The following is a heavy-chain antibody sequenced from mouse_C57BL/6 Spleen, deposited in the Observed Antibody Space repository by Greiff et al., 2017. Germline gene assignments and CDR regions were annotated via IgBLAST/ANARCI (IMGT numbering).Heavy chain of an antibody. Sequence: QVHVKQPGAELVRPGSSVKLSCKASGYTFTSYWMHWVKQRPIQGLEWIGNIDPSDSETHYNQKFKDKATLTVDKSSSTAYMQLSSLTSEDSAVYYCARGITTVVDYFDYWGQGTTLTVSS. CDR3: ARGITTVVDYFDY. CDR2: IDPSDSET. CDR1: GYTFTSYW. V-gene: IGHV1-52*01. D-gene: IGHD1-1*01. J-gene: IGHJ2*01.